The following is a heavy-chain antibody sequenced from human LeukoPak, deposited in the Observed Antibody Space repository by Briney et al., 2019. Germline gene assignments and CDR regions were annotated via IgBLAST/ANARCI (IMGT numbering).Heavy chain of an antibody. CDR3: ARGFLNWFDP. V-gene: IGHV3-33*01. CDR2: IWYDGSNK. J-gene: IGHJ5*02. D-gene: IGHD3-10*01. CDR1: GFTFSSYG. Sequence: GGSLRLSCAASGFTFSSYGMPWVRQAPGKGLEWVAVIWYDGSNKYYADSVKGRFTISKDNSKDTLSLQMNSLRAEDTTVYYCARGFLNWFDPWGEGTLVTVSS.